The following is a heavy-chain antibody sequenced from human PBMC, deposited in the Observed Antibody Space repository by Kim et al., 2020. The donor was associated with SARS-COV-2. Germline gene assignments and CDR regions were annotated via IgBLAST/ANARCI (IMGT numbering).Heavy chain of an antibody. V-gene: IGHV3-23*01. CDR3: VKSACFDY. CDR2: IKGSDDSA. J-gene: IGHJ4*02. D-gene: IGHD3-3*01. CDR1: GFSFGTFD. Sequence: GGSLRLSCVASGFSFGTFDMSWVRQAPGKGLKWVSFIKGSDDSAYYADSVKGRFTVSRDSSRNTLYLQMNRLRADDTAIYYCVKSACFDYWSQGSLVNDS.